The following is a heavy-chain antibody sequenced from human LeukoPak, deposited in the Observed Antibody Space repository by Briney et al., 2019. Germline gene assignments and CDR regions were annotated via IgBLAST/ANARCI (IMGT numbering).Heavy chain of an antibody. CDR3: ARGLRCFDSFDY. CDR1: GGSFSGYY. V-gene: IGHV4-34*01. CDR2: INHSGST. J-gene: IGHJ4*02. Sequence: SETLSLTCAVYGGSFSGYYWSWIRQPPGKGLEWIGEINHSGSTNYNPSLKSRVTISVDTSKNQFSLKLSSVTAADTAVYYCARGLRCFDSFDYWGQGTLVTVSS. D-gene: IGHD3-9*01.